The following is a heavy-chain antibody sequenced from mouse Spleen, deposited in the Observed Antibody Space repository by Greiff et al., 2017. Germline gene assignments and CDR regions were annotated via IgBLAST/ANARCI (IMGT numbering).Heavy chain of an antibody. Sequence: EVMLVESGGGLVKPGGSLKLSCAASEFTFSDYGMHWVRQAPEKGLEWVAYISSGSSTIYYADTVKGRFTISRDNAKNTLFLQMTSLRSEDTAMYYCATAYYSPFDYWGQGTTLTVSS. CDR3: ATAYYSPFDY. D-gene: IGHD2-12*01. J-gene: IGHJ2*01. V-gene: IGHV5-17*01. CDR2: ISSGSSTI. CDR1: EFTFSDYG.